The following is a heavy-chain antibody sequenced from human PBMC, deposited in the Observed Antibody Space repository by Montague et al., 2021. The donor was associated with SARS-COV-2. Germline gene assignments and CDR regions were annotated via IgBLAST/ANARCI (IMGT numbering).Heavy chain of an antibody. CDR1: GGSISSSSYY. V-gene: IGHV4-39*01. Sequence: SETLSLTCTVSGGSISSSSYYWGWIRQPPGKGLEWIGSIYYSGSTYYNPSLKSRVTISVDTSENQFSLKLSSVTAADTAVYYCARHHSRDTIFVVAEMSWFDYWGQGTLVTVSS. CDR3: ARHHSRDTIFVVAEMSWFDY. J-gene: IGHJ5*01. D-gene: IGHD3-3*01. CDR2: IYYSGST.